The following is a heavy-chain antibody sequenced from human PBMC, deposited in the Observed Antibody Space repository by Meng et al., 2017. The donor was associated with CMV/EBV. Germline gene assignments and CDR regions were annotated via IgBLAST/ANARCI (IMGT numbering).Heavy chain of an antibody. CDR3: ARDNRIAVADIFDY. J-gene: IGHJ4*02. Sequence: PETLSLTCTVSGGSISSYYCSWIRQLPGKGLEWIGYIYYSGSTNYNPSLKSRVTISVDTSKNQFSLKLSSVTAADTAVYYCARDNRIAVADIFDYWGQGTLVTVSS. CDR1: GGSISSYY. V-gene: IGHV4-59*01. D-gene: IGHD6-19*01. CDR2: IYYSGST.